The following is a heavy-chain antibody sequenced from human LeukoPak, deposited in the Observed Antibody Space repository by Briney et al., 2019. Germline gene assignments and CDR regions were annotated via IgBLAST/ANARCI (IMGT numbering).Heavy chain of an antibody. CDR2: ISGSGDIT. J-gene: IGHJ4*02. D-gene: IGHD6-25*01. CDR3: ARRSKSSAIWYYFDY. Sequence: PGGSLRLSCAASGFSFSSYGINWVRQAPGKGLERVSGISGSGDITYYADSVKGRFTISRDNSRNTLYLQMNSLRAEDTAVYYCARRSKSSAIWYYFDYWGQGTLVTVSS. CDR1: GFSFSSYG. V-gene: IGHV3-23*01.